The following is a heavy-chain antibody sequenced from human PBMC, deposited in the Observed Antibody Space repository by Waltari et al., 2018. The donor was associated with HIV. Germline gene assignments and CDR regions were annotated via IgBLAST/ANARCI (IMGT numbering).Heavy chain of an antibody. Sequence: VQLEESGGGVVQPGRSRRLSCAASGFRVRDYGMHWVRQAPGKGLQWVAVIWYEGSKKEYSESVKGRFTISKDNSKNTLFLQMNSLRVDDTAVYFCARVPFASSWSADSFDVWGPGTRITVSS. V-gene: IGHV3-33*01. CDR3: ARVPFASSWSADSFDV. J-gene: IGHJ3*01. CDR1: GFRVRDYG. D-gene: IGHD6-13*01. CDR2: IWYEGSKK.